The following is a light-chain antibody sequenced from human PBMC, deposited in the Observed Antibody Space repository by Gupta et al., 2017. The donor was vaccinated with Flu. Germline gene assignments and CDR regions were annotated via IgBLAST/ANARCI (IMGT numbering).Light chain of an antibody. CDR3: QQAHSIPPS. J-gene: IGKJ2*03. CDR1: QDINNW. CDR2: TAS. V-gene: IGKV1-12*01. Sequence: TCRASQDINNWVAWFQQKPGEDPKLLMYTASSLHSGAPSRFSASGSGTDFTLTIRGLQREDFASYYCQQAHSIPPSVGQGTKVEI.